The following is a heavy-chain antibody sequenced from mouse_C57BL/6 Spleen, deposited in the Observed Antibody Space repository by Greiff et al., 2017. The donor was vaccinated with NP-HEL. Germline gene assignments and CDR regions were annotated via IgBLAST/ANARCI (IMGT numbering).Heavy chain of an antibody. CDR2: IYPRSGNT. CDR1: GYTFTSYG. V-gene: IGHV1-81*01. D-gene: IGHD3-2*02. CDR3: ARDSSDYFDY. Sequence: QVQLKESGAELARPGASVKLSCKASGYTFTSYGISWVKQRTGQGLEWIGEIYPRSGNTYYNEKFKGKATLTADKSSSTAYMELRSLTSEDSAVYVCARDSSDYFDYWGQGTTLTVSS. J-gene: IGHJ2*01.